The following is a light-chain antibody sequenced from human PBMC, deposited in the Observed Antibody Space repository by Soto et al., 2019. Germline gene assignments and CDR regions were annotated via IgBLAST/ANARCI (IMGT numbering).Light chain of an antibody. J-gene: IGKJ2*01. CDR2: AAS. CDR3: QQSYRTPYT. V-gene: IGKV1-39*01. Sequence: DIQMTQSPSSLSASVGDRVTITCRASQTISSYVNWYQQKPGIAPKVLIYAASSLQSGVPLRFSGSGSGTDFTLPISTLQPEDFATYYCQQSYRTPYTFGQGTKLE. CDR1: QTISSY.